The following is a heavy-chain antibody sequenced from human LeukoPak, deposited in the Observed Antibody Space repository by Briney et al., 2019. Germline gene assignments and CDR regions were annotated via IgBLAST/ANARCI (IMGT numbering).Heavy chain of an antibody. CDR1: GGSISSYY. CDR2: IYYSGST. Sequence: RSETLSLTCTVSGGSISSYYWSWIRQPPGKGLEWIGYIYYSGSTNYNPSLKSRVTISVDTSKNQFSLKLSSVTAADTAVYYCARSIIATRSKFDYWGQGNLVTVSS. D-gene: IGHD1/OR15-1a*01. J-gene: IGHJ4*02. V-gene: IGHV4-59*08. CDR3: ARSIIATRSKFDY.